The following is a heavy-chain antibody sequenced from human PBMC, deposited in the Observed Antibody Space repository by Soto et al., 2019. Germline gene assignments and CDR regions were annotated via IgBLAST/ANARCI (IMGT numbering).Heavy chain of an antibody. D-gene: IGHD3-9*01. CDR2: VNPNSGGT. CDR1: GYTFTGYY. V-gene: IGHV1-2*04. J-gene: IGHJ4*02. CDR3: ARAVTYYDILTGSFLDY. Sequence: ASVKVSCKASGYTFTGYYMHWVRQAPGQGLEWMGWVNPNSGGTNYAQKFQGWVTMTRDTSISTAYMELSRLRSDDTGVYYCARAVTYYDILTGSFLDYWGQGTLVTVSS.